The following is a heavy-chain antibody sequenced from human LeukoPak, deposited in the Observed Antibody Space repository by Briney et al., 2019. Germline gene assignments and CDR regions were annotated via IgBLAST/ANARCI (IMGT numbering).Heavy chain of an antibody. J-gene: IGHJ5*02. CDR3: ARGGGGYSYGYNWFDP. D-gene: IGHD5-18*01. V-gene: IGHV3-21*01. CDR1: GFTFSSYS. CDR2: ISSSSSYI. Sequence: AGGSLRLSCAASGFTFSSYSMNWVRQAPGKGLEWVSSISSSSSYIYYADSVTGRFTISRDNAKNSLYLQMNSLRAEDTAVYYCARGGGGYSYGYNWFDPWGQGTLVTVSS.